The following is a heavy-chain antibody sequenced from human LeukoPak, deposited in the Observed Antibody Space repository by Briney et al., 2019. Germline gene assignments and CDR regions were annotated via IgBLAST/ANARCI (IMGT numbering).Heavy chain of an antibody. J-gene: IGHJ6*02. D-gene: IGHD2-2*01. CDR2: INPSGGST. CDR3: ASTAVPAAVTPYYNYYGMDV. V-gene: IGHV1-46*01. CDR1: GYTFTSYY. Sequence: ASVKVSCKASGYTFTSYYMHWVRPAPGQGLEWMGIINPSGGSTSYAQKFQGRVTMTRDTSTSTGYMEQSSLRSEDTAVYYSASTAVPAAVTPYYNYYGMDVWGQGTTVTVSS.